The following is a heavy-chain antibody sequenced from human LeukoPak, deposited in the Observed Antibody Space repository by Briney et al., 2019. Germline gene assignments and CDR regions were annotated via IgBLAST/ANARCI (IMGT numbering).Heavy chain of an antibody. CDR2: FDPEDGET. J-gene: IGHJ4*02. V-gene: IGHV1-24*01. CDR3: ATDIRGVLGSAMVVDY. CDR1: GYTLTELS. D-gene: IGHD5-18*01. Sequence: ASVKLSCKVSGYTLTELSMHWVRQAPGKGLEWMGGFDPEDGETIYAQKFQGRVTMTEDTSTDTAYMELSSLRSEDTAVYYCATDIRGVLGSAMVVDYWGQGTLVTVSS.